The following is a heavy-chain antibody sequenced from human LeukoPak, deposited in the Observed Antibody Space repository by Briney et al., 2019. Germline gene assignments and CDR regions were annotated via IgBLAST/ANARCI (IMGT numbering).Heavy chain of an antibody. Sequence: SETLSLTCSVSGGSISSGNCSWGWIRQPPGKGLEWIGNIYYSGNTYYNSSPKSRVTIFVDMSKNQLSLTLTSVTDADTAVYYCRRWSYGSSLVYWGQGTLVTVSS. V-gene: IGHV4-39*01. J-gene: IGHJ4*02. CDR2: IYYSGNT. D-gene: IGHD6-13*01. CDR1: GGSISSGNCS. CDR3: RRWSYGSSLVY.